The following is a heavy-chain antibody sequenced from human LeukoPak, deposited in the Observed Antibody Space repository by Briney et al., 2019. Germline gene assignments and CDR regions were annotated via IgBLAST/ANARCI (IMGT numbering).Heavy chain of an antibody. J-gene: IGHJ4*02. CDR3: ASFRPVGATYDPFDY. CDR2: INPNSGGT. V-gene: IGHV1-2*02. D-gene: IGHD1-26*01. Sequence: GASVKVSCKASGYTFTGCYMHWVRQAPGQGLEWMGWINPNSGGTNYAQKFQGRVTMTRDTSISTAYMELSRLRSDDTAVYYCASFRPVGATYDPFDYWGQGTLVTVSS. CDR1: GYTFTGCY.